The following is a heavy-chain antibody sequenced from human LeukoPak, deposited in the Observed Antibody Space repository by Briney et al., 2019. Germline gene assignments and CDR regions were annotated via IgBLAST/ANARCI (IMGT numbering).Heavy chain of an antibody. V-gene: IGHV4-4*07. CDR2: IYTSGST. J-gene: IGHJ6*03. CDR1: GGSISSYY. CDR3: ARDHMVRGVNYYYYYMDV. Sequence: SETLSLTCTVSGGSISSYYWSWIRQPAGKGLEWIGRIYTSGSTNYNPSLKSRVTMSVDTSKNQFSLKLSSVTAADTAVYYCARDHMVRGVNYYYYYMDVWGKGTTVTVSS. D-gene: IGHD3-10*01.